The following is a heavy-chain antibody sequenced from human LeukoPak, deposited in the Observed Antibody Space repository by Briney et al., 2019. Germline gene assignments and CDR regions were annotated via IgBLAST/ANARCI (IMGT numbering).Heavy chain of an antibody. Sequence: GESLKISCKGSGYTFTSYWIGWVRQMPGKGLEWMGVIYPGDSDTRYSPSFQGQVTISADKSITTAYLQWSSPKASDSAMYYCAKHKGGSGWYSDSWGQGTLVTVSS. V-gene: IGHV5-51*01. J-gene: IGHJ4*02. CDR3: AKHKGGSGWYSDS. D-gene: IGHD6-19*01. CDR1: GYTFTSYW. CDR2: IYPGDSDT.